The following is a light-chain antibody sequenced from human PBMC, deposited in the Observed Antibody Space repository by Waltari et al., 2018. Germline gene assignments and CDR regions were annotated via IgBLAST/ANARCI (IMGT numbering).Light chain of an antibody. V-gene: IGKV1-5*01. CDR3: QQYNTDPWT. J-gene: IGKJ1*01. CDR1: QTIITW. Sequence: DIQMTQSPSTLSASVGDTVTITCRASQTIITWLAWYQQNPGKAPKLLIYDASTLESGVPSRVSGSGSGTEFTLTISSLQPLDFAVYYCQQYNTDPWTFGRGTQVEI. CDR2: DAS.